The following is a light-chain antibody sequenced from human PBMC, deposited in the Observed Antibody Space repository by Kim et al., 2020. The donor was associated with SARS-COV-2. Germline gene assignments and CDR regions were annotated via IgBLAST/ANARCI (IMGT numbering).Light chain of an antibody. CDR1: QSISDS. CDR2: DAS. Sequence: ASVGDRVTITWRASQSISDSLAWYQQKPGKAPKLLIYDASSLESGVPSRFSGSGSGTEFTLTISSLQPDDFATYYCQQYNSYLFTFGPGTKVDIK. J-gene: IGKJ3*01. V-gene: IGKV1-5*01. CDR3: QQYNSYLFT.